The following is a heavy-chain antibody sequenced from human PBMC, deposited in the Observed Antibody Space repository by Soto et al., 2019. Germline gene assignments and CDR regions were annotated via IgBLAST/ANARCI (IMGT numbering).Heavy chain of an antibody. V-gene: IGHV5-51*01. J-gene: IGHJ6*02. Sequence: GESLKISCKGSGYSFTSYWIGWVRQMPGTGLEWMGIIYPGDSDTRYSPSFQGQVTISADKSISTAYLQWSSLKASDTAMDYCARFKTKSPPGSSLARGRQNCLDSWGQGTTGTVSS. CDR1: GYSFTSYW. CDR2: IYPGDSDT. D-gene: IGHD6-6*01. CDR3: ARFKTKSPPGSSLARGRQNCLDS.